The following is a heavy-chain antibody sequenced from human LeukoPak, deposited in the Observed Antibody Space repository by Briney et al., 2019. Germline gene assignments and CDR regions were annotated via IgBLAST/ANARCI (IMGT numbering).Heavy chain of an antibody. CDR1: GYTFTSYY. CDR3: ARDRGLGYCSSTSCRGNYFDY. Sequence: ASVKVSCKASGYTFTSYYMHWVRQAPGQGLEWMGIINPSGGSTSYAQKFQGRVTMTRDTSTSTVYIELSSLRSEDTAVYYCARDRGLGYCSSTSCRGNYFDYWGQGTLVTVSS. D-gene: IGHD2-2*01. V-gene: IGHV1-46*01. J-gene: IGHJ4*02. CDR2: INPSGGST.